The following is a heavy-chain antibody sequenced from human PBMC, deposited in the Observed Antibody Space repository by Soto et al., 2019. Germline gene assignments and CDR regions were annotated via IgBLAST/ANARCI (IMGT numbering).Heavy chain of an antibody. Sequence: KTSETLSLTCTVSGASITGTSYWSWIRQPAGRGLEWIGRFSLSGTTNYNPSLRSRVTMSADVSKNQFSLRLTSVTAADTALYYCARGMTPPGAPAWYYSDSWGQGTLVTVS. CDR3: ARGMTPPGAPAWYYSDS. D-gene: IGHD2-8*02. CDR2: FSLSGTT. V-gene: IGHV4-4*07. J-gene: IGHJ4*02. CDR1: GASITGTSY.